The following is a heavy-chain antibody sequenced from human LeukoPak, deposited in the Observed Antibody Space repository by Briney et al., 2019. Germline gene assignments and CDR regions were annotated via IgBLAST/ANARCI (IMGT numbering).Heavy chain of an antibody. CDR3: ARGVSVYYDSSGYYYFDY. Sequence: SETLSLTCTVSGDSISSDAFYWSWVRQHPGKGLKWIGYIYYSGSTSYNPSLKSRPTISVDTSKNQFSLKLRSVTAADTAVYYCARGVSVYYDSSGYYYFDYWGQGTLVTVSS. V-gene: IGHV4-31*03. CDR1: GDSISSDAFY. D-gene: IGHD3-22*01. CDR2: IYYSGST. J-gene: IGHJ4*02.